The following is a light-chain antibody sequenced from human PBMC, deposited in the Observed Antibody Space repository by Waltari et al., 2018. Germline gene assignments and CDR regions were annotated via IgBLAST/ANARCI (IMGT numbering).Light chain of an antibody. Sequence: IQLNQSPSSLSGSVRDRVTITCRASQGISSYLSWYQQKPGKAPKLLIYASSTLQSGVPSRFSGSGSGTDFTLNISSLQPEDFATYYCQQLNSYPYTFGQGTKLEIK. CDR3: QQLNSYPYT. CDR1: QGISSY. J-gene: IGKJ2*01. V-gene: IGKV1-9*01. CDR2: ASS.